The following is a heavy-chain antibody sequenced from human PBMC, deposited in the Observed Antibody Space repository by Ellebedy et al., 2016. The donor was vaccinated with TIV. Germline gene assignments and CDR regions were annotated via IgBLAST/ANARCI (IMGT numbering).Heavy chain of an antibody. CDR3: ARDHSGSYPCFDY. CDR2: IWYDGSNK. V-gene: IGHV3-33*07. J-gene: IGHJ4*02. CDR1: GFTFSSFG. Sequence: GGSLRLSXAASGFTFSSFGMYWVRQAPGKGLEWVAVIWYDGSNKYYADSVKGRFTISRDNSKNTLYLQMNSLRAEDTAVYYCARDHSGSYPCFDYWGQGTLVTVSS. D-gene: IGHD1-26*01.